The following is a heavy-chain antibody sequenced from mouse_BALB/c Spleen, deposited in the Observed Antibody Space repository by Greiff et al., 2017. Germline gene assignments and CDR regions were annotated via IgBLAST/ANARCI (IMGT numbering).Heavy chain of an antibody. J-gene: IGHJ3*01. CDR1: GFSLTSYG. CDR2: IWAGGST. V-gene: IGHV2-9*02. Sequence: QVQLKQSGPGLVAPSQSLSITCTVSGFSLTSYGVHWVRQPPGKGLEWLGVIWAGGSTNYNSALMSRLSISKDNSKSQVFLKMNSLQTDDTAMYYCARGEIWFAYWGQGTLVTVSA. CDR3: ARGEIWFAY.